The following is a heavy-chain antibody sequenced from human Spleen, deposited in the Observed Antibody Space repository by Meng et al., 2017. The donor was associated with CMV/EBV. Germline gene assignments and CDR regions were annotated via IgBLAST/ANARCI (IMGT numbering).Heavy chain of an antibody. CDR1: FIGYY. CDR3: ARGRGYCSSTSCYGRGGFDY. J-gene: IGHJ4*02. D-gene: IGHD2-2*01. V-gene: IGHV4-34*01. Sequence: FIGYYWSWIRQHPGKGLTWIGKTNHSGSTSYTPYLKSRVTIAVDKSKNQFSLKLRCVTAADTAVYYCARGRGYCSSTSCYGRGGFDYWGQGTLVTVSS. CDR2: TNHSGST.